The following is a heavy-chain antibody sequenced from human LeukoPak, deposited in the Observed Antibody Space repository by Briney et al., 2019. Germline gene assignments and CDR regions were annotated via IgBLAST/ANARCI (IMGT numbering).Heavy chain of an antibody. CDR3: ARITVVVEGYGMDV. D-gene: IGHD2-21*01. Sequence: SETLSLTCTVSGGSISSYYWSWIRQPPGKGLEWIGYIYYSGSTNYNPSLKSRVTISVDTSKNQFSLSLSSVTAADTAVYYCARITVVVEGYGMDVWGQGTTVTVSS. CDR1: GGSISSYY. V-gene: IGHV4-59*08. CDR2: IYYSGST. J-gene: IGHJ6*02.